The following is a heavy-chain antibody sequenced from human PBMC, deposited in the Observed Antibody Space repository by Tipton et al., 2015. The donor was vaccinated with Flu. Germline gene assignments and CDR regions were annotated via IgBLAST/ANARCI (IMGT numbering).Heavy chain of an antibody. J-gene: IGHJ5*02. CDR1: GYTFTSYG. D-gene: IGHD2-2*01. Sequence: QLVQSGAEVKKPGASVKVSCKASGYTFTSYGISWVRQAPGQGLEWMGWISAYNGNTNYAQKLQGRVTMTTDTSTSTAYMELRSLRSDDPAVYYCARDPLYQLPGSGWFDPWGQGTLVTVSS. CDR2: ISAYNGNT. CDR3: ARDPLYQLPGSGWFDP. V-gene: IGHV1-18*01.